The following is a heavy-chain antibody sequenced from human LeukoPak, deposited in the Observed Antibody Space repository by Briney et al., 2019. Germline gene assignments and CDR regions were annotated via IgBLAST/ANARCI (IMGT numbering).Heavy chain of an antibody. CDR3: ARQNCSGGSCYFDY. CDR1: GGSISSYY. D-gene: IGHD2-15*01. CDR2: IYYSGST. V-gene: IGHV4-59*08. J-gene: IGHJ4*02. Sequence: SETLSLTCTVSGGSISSYYWSWIRQPPGKGLEWIGYIYYSGSTYYNPSLKSRVTISVDTSKNQFSLKLSSVTAADTAVYYCARQNCSGGSCYFDYWGQGTLVTVSS.